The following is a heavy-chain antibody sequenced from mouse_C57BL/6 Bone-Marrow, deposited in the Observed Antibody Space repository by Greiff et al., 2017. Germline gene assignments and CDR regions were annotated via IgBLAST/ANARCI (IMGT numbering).Heavy chain of an antibody. J-gene: IGHJ2*01. CDR2: ISYDGSN. CDR3: AREGRGNYFDY. V-gene: IGHV3-6*01. CDR1: GYSITSGYY. Sequence: ESGPGLVKPSQSLSLTCSVTGYSITSGYYWNWIRQFPGNKLEWMGYISYDGSNNYNPSLKNPISITRDTSKNQFFLKLNSVTTEDTATYYCAREGRGNYFDYWGQGTTLTVSS.